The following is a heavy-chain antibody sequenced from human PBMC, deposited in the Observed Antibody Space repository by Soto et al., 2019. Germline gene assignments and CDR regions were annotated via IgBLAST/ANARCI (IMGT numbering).Heavy chain of an antibody. Sequence: GGSLRLSCAASGFTFNTYAMHWVRQAPGKGLEWVANIKQDGSEKYYVDSVKGRFTISRDNAKNSLYLQMNSLRAEDTAVYYCARVTYSSSWGLFYYYYGMDVWGQGTTVTVSS. J-gene: IGHJ6*02. D-gene: IGHD6-13*01. CDR3: ARVTYSSSWGLFYYYYGMDV. CDR1: GFTFNTYA. CDR2: IKQDGSEK. V-gene: IGHV3-7*03.